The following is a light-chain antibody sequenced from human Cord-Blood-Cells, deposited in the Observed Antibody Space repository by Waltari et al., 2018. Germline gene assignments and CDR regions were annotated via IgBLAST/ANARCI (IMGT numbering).Light chain of an antibody. CDR3: QKYNNWHTLT. J-gene: IGKJ4*01. Sequence: EIVMSQSPSPLSVSPGARATLSCRASQSVSSNLAWYQQKPGQAPRLLISGASPMATGIPARFSGSGSVTEFTLSISSLQSEDFAVYYCQKYNNWHTLTFGGGTKVEIK. CDR1: QSVSSN. V-gene: IGKV3-15*01. CDR2: GAS.